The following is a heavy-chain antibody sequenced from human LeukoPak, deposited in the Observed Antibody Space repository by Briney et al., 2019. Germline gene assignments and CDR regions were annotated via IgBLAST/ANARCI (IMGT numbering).Heavy chain of an antibody. D-gene: IGHD1-14*01. Sequence: GGSLRLSCAASGFTFSGSAMHWVRQAPGKGLEWVASISGSGDSTNYGDSVKGRFTISRDNFKRTVHLEMSNLRADDTAMYYCVRRAAVRGMDFWGLGTTVIVSS. CDR1: GFTFSGSA. V-gene: IGHV3-23*01. J-gene: IGHJ6*02. CDR3: VRRAAVRGMDF. CDR2: ISGSGDST.